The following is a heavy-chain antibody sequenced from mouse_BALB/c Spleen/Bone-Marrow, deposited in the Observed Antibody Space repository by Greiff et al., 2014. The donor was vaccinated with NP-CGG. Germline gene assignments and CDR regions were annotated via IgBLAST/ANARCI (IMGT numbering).Heavy chain of an antibody. J-gene: IGHJ2*01. CDR3: TRGGNWDDFDY. Sequence: EVKLMESGGGLVQPGGSRKLSCAASGFTFSSFGMHWVRQAPEKGLGWVAYISSVSSTIYYADTVKGRFTISRDNPKNTLFLQMTSLRSEDTAMYYCTRGGNWDDFDYWGQGTTLTVSS. CDR1: GFTFSSFG. D-gene: IGHD4-1*01. CDR2: ISSVSSTI. V-gene: IGHV5-17*02.